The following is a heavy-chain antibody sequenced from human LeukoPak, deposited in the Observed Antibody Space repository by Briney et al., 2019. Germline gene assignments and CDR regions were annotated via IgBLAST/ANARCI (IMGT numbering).Heavy chain of an antibody. V-gene: IGHV1-2*02. Sequence: ASVKVSCKASGYTFTGYYMHWVRQAPGQGLEWMGWINPNSGGTNYAQKFQGRVTMTRDTSISTAYMELSRLRSDDTAVYYCARDLDSSSWSDWFDPWGQGTLVIVSS. J-gene: IGHJ5*02. D-gene: IGHD6-13*01. CDR3: ARDLDSSSWSDWFDP. CDR2: INPNSGGT. CDR1: GYTFTGYY.